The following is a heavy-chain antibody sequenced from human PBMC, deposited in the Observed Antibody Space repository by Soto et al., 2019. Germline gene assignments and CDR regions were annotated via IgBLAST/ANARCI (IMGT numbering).Heavy chain of an antibody. V-gene: IGHV3-23*01. CDR3: AISLNINWKNWFDP. J-gene: IGHJ5*02. D-gene: IGHD1-1*01. CDR1: GFTFSSSA. Sequence: EEQLLESGGGLVQPGESLRLSCAASGFTFSSSAMNWVRQAPGKGLEWVSIISDSGGRTYYADSVMGRFTISRDNSKNTLYLQMNSLRAEDTAVYYCAISLNINWKNWFDPWGQGTLVTVSS. CDR2: ISDSGGRT.